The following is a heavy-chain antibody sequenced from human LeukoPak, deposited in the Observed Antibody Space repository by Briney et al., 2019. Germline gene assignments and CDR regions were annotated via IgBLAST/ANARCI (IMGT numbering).Heavy chain of an antibody. V-gene: IGHV3-30*18. CDR2: ISYDGSNK. J-gene: IGHJ4*02. CDR3: AKDLGSSSWYGDRFDY. D-gene: IGHD6-13*01. CDR1: GFTFSSYG. Sequence: AGGSLRLSCAASGFTFSSYGMHWVRQAPGKGLEWVAVISYDGSNKYYADFVKGRFTISRDNSKNTLYLQMNSLRAEDTAVYYCAKDLGSSSWYGDRFDYWGQGTLVTVSS.